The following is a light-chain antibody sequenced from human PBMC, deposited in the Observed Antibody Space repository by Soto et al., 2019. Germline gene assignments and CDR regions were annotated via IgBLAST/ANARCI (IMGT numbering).Light chain of an antibody. CDR1: QSVLYSSNNRNY. Sequence: DIMMTQSPDSLAASLGERATINCKSSQSVLYSSNNRNYLAWYQQKPGQPPKLLIYWASTRESGVPDRFSGSGSGTDFTLTISSLQAEDVAVYYCQQYYTTPRTFGQGTKVEIK. V-gene: IGKV4-1*01. J-gene: IGKJ1*01. CDR3: QQYYTTPRT. CDR2: WAS.